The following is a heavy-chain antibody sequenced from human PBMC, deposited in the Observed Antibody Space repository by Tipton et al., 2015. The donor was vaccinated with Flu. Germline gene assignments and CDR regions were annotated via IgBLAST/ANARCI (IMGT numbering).Heavy chain of an antibody. Sequence: LRLSCSFSGGSFRTYFWTWIRQTPGKGLEWVGCIYSSGTTEYNPSLKSRVTMSLDTSTNQFSLNLTSVTAADTAVYYCAGHDRVVTPADYWGQGILVTVSS. J-gene: IGHJ4*02. CDR3: AGHDRVVTPADY. CDR1: GGSFRTYF. CDR2: IYSSGTT. D-gene: IGHD2-15*01. V-gene: IGHV4-59*08.